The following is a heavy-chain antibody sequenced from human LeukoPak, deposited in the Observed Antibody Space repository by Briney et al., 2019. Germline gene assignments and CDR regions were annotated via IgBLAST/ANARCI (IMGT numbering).Heavy chain of an antibody. CDR2: INPNSGGT. V-gene: IGHV1-2*02. J-gene: IGHJ3*02. Sequence: ASVKVSCKASGYTFTSYAMNWVRQAPGQGLEWMGWINPNSGGTNYAQKFQGRVTMTRDTSISTAYMELNRLRSDDTAVYYCARGRVPAALGAFDIWGQGTMVTVSS. CDR1: GYTFTSYA. D-gene: IGHD2-2*01. CDR3: ARGRVPAALGAFDI.